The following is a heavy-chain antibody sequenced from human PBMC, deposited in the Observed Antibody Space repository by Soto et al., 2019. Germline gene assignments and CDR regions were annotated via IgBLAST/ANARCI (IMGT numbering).Heavy chain of an antibody. J-gene: IGHJ6*02. CDR2: IIPVSGTT. D-gene: IGHD2-15*01. CDR1: GGTFSTHA. CDR3: ARGYCSGGNCYSGMDV. V-gene: IGHV1-69*13. Sequence: SVKVSCKASGGTFSTHAIIWVRQAPGHGLEWMGGIIPVSGTTYYTQKFQGRVTITADEPTSTAFMELSSLKSDDTAVFYCARGYCSGGNCYSGMDVWGQGTMVTVSS.